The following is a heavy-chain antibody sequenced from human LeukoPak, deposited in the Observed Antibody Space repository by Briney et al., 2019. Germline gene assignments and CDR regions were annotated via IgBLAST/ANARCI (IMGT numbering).Heavy chain of an antibody. Sequence: ASVKVSCKASGGTFSSYAISWVRQAPGQGLEWLGGIMPLFGTAGYAQKFQGRVTITKDESTRTVYLELTSLTSDDTAVYYCARDVHGDYGSGWFDPWGQGTLVSVSS. CDR3: ARDVHGDYGSGWFDP. V-gene: IGHV1-69*05. J-gene: IGHJ5*02. D-gene: IGHD4-17*01. CDR2: IMPLFGTA. CDR1: GGTFSSYA.